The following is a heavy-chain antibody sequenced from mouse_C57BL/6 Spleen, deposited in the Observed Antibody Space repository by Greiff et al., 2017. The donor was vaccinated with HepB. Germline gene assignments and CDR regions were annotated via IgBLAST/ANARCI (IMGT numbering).Heavy chain of an antibody. CDR2: ISGGGGNT. Sequence: EVKLVESGGGLVKPGGSLKLSCAASGFTFSSYTMSWVRQTPEKRLEWVATISGGGGNTYYPDSVKGRFTISRDNAKNTLYLQMSSLRSEDTALYYCARHYYGYFDYWGQGTTLTVSS. CDR1: GFTFSSYT. D-gene: IGHD1-1*01. J-gene: IGHJ2*01. V-gene: IGHV5-9*01. CDR3: ARHYYGYFDY.